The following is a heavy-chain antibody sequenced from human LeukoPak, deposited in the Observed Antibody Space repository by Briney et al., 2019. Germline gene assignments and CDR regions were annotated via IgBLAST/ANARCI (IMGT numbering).Heavy chain of an antibody. CDR3: ARGGGYCSSTSCYGAFDI. V-gene: IGHV4-61*02. CDR2: IYTSGSA. Sequence: SETLSLTCTVSGGSISSGSYYWSWIRQPAGKGLEWIGRIYTSGSANYNPSLKSRVTISVDTSKNQFSLKLSSVTAADTAVYYCARGGGYCSSTSCYGAFDIWGQGTMVTVSS. CDR1: GGSISSGSYY. J-gene: IGHJ3*02. D-gene: IGHD2-2*01.